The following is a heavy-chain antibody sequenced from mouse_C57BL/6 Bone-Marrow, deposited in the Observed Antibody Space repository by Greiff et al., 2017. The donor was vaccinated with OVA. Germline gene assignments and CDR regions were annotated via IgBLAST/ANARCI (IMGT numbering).Heavy chain of an antibody. V-gene: IGHV1-82*01. CDR3: APYYSNYGRFAY. J-gene: IGHJ3*01. D-gene: IGHD2-5*01. CDR2: IYPGDGDT. CDR1: GYAFSSSW. Sequence: QVQLQQSGPELVKPGASVKISCKASGYAFSSSWMNWVKQRPGKGLEWIGRIYPGDGDTNYNGKFKGKATLTADKSSSTAYMQLSSLTSEDSAVYFCAPYYSNYGRFAYWGQGTLVTVSA.